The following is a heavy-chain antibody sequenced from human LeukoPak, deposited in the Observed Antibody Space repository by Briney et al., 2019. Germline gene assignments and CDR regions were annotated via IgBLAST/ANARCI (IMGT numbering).Heavy chain of an antibody. CDR1: GGSISGYY. CDR3: ARETGLYYFDY. J-gene: IGHJ4*02. Sequence: SETLSLTCTVSGGSISGYYWSWIRQAPGKGLEWIGNIYYSGSTNYNPSLKSRVTVSVDTSKNQFSLKLSSVTAADTAVYFCARETGLYYFDYWGQGTLVTVSS. V-gene: IGHV4-59*12. CDR2: IYYSGST. D-gene: IGHD1-14*01.